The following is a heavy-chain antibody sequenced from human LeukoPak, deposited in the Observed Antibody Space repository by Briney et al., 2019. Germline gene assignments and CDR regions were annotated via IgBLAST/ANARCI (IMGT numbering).Heavy chain of an antibody. J-gene: IGHJ4*02. CDR3: ARFCYDSSGYYYAAY. V-gene: IGHV4-34*01. CDR2: INHSGST. CDR1: GGSFSGYY. Sequence: SETLSLTCAVYGGSFSGYYWSWIRQPPGKGLEWIGEINHSGSTNYNPSLKSRVTISVDTSKNQFSLKLSSVTAADTAVYYCARFCYDSSGYYYAAYWGQGTLVTVSS. D-gene: IGHD3-22*01.